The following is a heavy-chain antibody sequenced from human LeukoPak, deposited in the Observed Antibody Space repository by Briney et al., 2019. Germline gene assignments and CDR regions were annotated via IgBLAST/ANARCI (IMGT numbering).Heavy chain of an antibody. J-gene: IGHJ6*03. CDR3: ARRPQSYIDV. CDR2: SNYSGST. V-gene: IGHV4-39*01. CDR1: GRSISSSSYD. Sequence: PSETLSLTCTVSGRSISSSSYDWGWIRQPPGKVVEWIGSSNYSGSTYYNASLESRVTISVDTSKNQFSLKLSSVTAADTAVYYCARRPQSYIDVWGKGTTVTVSS.